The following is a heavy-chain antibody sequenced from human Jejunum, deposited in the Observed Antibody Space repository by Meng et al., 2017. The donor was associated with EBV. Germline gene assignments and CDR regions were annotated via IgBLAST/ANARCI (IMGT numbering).Heavy chain of an antibody. V-gene: IGHV4-34*01. J-gene: IGHJ5*02. CDR2: INHGGGA. D-gene: IGHD3-10*01. CDR1: GGSFSDYY. CDR3: ARLGGYASGTYYPIDP. Sequence: QQWGAGLVKPSGTLSLTCAVYGGSFSDYYWTWIRQPPGKGLEWIGEINHGGGAIYNPSLKSRVTISVDTSKNQFSLKLSSVTAADTAVYYCARLGGYASGTYYPIDPWGQGTLVTVSS.